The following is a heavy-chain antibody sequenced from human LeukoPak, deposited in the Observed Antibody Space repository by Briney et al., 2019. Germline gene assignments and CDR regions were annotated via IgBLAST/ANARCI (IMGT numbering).Heavy chain of an antibody. CDR2: IYTSGST. CDR3: ARATTYYYDSGGYYASLFDY. CDR1: GGSISSGSYY. D-gene: IGHD3-22*01. Sequence: SQTLSLTCTVSGGSISSGSYYWSWIRQPAGKGLEWIGRIYTSGSTNYNPSLKCRVTISVDTSKNQFSLKLSSVTAADTAVYYCARATTYYYDSGGYYASLFDYWGQGNLVTVSS. J-gene: IGHJ4*02. V-gene: IGHV4-61*02.